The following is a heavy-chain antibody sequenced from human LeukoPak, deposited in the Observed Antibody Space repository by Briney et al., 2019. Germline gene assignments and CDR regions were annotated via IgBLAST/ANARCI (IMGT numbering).Heavy chain of an antibody. CDR2: ISVSGGST. CDR1: GFTFRSSA. CDR3: AKAQGGYSYFDY. Sequence: GGSLRLSCAASGFTFRSSAISWVRQAPGKGLEWVSGISVSGGSTFNADSVKGRFTISTENSKNTLYVQMNSLRAEDTAVYYCAKAQGGYSYFDYWGQGTLVTVSS. D-gene: IGHD3-22*01. V-gene: IGHV3-23*01. J-gene: IGHJ4*02.